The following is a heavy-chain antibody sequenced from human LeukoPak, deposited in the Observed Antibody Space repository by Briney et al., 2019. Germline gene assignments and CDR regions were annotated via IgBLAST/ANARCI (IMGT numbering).Heavy chain of an antibody. V-gene: IGHV5-51*01. J-gene: IGHJ4*02. CDR1: GYSFTNYW. CDR2: IYPGDSDT. Sequence: GESLKISCKGSGYSFTNYWIGWVRQMPGKGLEWMGIIYPGDSDTTYSPSFQGQVTISADKSISTAYLQWSSLRASDTAMYYCSRQVAPTGTTDYWGQGTLVTVFS. CDR3: SRQVAPTGTTDY. D-gene: IGHD1-1*01.